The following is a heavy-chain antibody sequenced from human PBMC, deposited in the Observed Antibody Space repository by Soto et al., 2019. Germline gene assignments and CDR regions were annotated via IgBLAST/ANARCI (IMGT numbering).Heavy chain of an antibody. CDR1: GLTFSDYY. Sequence: GGSPRLSCAASGLTFSDYYMSWIRQAPGRGLEWVSYISSSSSYTNYADSVKGRFTISRDNAKNSLYLQMNSLRAEDTAVYYCARAGGGAALEWLLQIPLDYYYGMDVWGQGTTVTVSS. CDR2: ISSSSSYT. D-gene: IGHD3-3*01. J-gene: IGHJ6*02. CDR3: ARAGGGAALEWLLQIPLDYYYGMDV. V-gene: IGHV3-11*06.